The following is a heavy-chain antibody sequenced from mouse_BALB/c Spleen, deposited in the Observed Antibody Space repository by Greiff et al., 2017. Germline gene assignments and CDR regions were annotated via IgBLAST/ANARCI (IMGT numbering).Heavy chain of an antibody. CDR1: GFSLTSYG. D-gene: IGHD2-10*01. J-gene: IGHJ3*01. V-gene: IGHV2-4-1*01. CDR2: IWSGGST. Sequence: VQLKESGPGLVQPSQSLSITCTVSGFSLTSYGVHWVRQSPGKGLEWLGVIWSGGSTDYNAAFISRLSISKDNSKSQVFFKMNSLQADDTAIYYCARNAYYGNWEDPWFAYWGQGTLVTVSA. CDR3: ARNAYYGNWEDPWFAY.